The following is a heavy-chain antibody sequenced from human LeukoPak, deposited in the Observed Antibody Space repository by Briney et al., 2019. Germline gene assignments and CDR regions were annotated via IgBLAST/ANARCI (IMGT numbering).Heavy chain of an antibody. D-gene: IGHD3-3*01. CDR2: ISGSGGST. J-gene: IGHJ4*02. CDR1: GFTFSDYY. CDR3: ARGGNVLRFLEWLLYFDY. Sequence: PGGSLRLSCAASGFTFSDYYMSWVRQAPGKGLEWVSAISGSGGSTYYADSVKGRFTISRDNSKNTLYLQMNSLRAEDTAVYYCARGGNVLRFLEWLLYFDYWGQGTLVTVSS. V-gene: IGHV3-23*01.